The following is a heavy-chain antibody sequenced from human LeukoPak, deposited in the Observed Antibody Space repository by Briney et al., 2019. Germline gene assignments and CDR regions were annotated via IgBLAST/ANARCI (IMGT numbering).Heavy chain of an antibody. J-gene: IGHJ4*02. CDR2: IYYSGST. Sequence: SETLSLTCTVSGGSISSYYWSWIRQPPGKGLEWIGYIYYSGSTNYNPSLKSRVTISVDTSKNQFSLKLSPVTAADTAVYYCAGNTVTTSHWGQGTLVTVSS. CDR1: GGSISSYY. CDR3: AGNTVTTSH. V-gene: IGHV4-59*12. D-gene: IGHD4-17*01.